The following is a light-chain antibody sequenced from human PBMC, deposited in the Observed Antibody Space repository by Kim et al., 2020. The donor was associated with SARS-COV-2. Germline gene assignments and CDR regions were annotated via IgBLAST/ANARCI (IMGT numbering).Light chain of an antibody. V-gene: IGKV3-11*01. CDR3: QQRSNWPLT. J-gene: IGKJ4*01. Sequence: CSPGERAPLACTATQSIDIYLAWYQQKPGQAPTLLIYDTTNRATGIPARFSGSGSGTDFTLTISSLEPEDFAVYYCQQRSNWPLTFGGGTKVDIK. CDR2: DTT. CDR1: QSIDIY.